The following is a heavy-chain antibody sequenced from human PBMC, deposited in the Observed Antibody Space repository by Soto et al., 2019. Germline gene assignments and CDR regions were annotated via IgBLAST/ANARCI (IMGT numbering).Heavy chain of an antibody. CDR2: ISAYNGNT. Sequence: VSVKVSCKASGYTFTSYGISWVRQAPGQGLEWMGWISAYNGNTNYAQKLQGRVTMTTDTSTSTAYMELRSLRSDDTAVYYCARDIPYYGSGSYYFSWGQGTLVTVSS. J-gene: IGHJ4*02. CDR3: ARDIPYYGSGSYYFS. V-gene: IGHV1-18*01. CDR1: GYTFTSYG. D-gene: IGHD3-10*01.